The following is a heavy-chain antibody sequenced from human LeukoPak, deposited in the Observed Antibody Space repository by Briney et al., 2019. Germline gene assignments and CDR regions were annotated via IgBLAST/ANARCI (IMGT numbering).Heavy chain of an antibody. Sequence: SETLSLTCTVSGGSISSSSYYWSWIRQPAGKGLEWIGRINTSGSTNYNPFLKSRVTISVDTSKNQFSMKLSSVTAADTAVYYCARVNGSGSYYANLYYYYMDVWGKGTTVTISS. V-gene: IGHV4-61*02. D-gene: IGHD3-10*01. CDR2: INTSGST. J-gene: IGHJ6*03. CDR3: ARVNGSGSYYANLYYYYMDV. CDR1: GGSISSSSYY.